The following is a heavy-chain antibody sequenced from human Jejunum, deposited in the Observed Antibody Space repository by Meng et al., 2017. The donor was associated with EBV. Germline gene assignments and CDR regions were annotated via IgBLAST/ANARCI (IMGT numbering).Heavy chain of an antibody. CDR2: MNPSSDDT. CDR1: GYYFTSNA. CDR3: ARAVGAAGSMVNFDY. V-gene: IGHV1-8*01. J-gene: IGHJ4*02. D-gene: IGHD6-13*01. Sequence: MVQPAAGVKKPGAPVKDACKASGYYFTSNASNRVRQDTGQGLELIGWMNPSSDDTGFAQKFQGRVTVTRDNSINTAYMELSSLTSDDTAVYYCARAVGAAGSMVNFDYWGQGTLVTVSS.